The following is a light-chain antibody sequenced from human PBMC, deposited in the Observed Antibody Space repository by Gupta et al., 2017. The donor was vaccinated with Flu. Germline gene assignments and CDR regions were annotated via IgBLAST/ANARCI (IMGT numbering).Light chain of an antibody. J-gene: IGKJ1*01. V-gene: IGKV2-30*01. CDR1: QSLVYSGGNTY. CDR2: QVS. Sequence: DVVMTQSPPPLPVTLGQPASISCRSSQSLVYSGGNTYLHWFQQRPGQSPRRLIYQVSHRESGVPDRFNGSGSGTDFILKISRVEAEDVGVYYCMQGSRWPWAFGQGTKVEIK. CDR3: MQGSRWPWA.